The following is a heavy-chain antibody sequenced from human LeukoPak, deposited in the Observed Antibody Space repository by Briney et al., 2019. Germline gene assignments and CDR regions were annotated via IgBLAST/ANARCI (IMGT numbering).Heavy chain of an antibody. Sequence: GRSLRLSCAASGFTFSSYAMHWVRQAPGKGLEWVAVISYDGSNKYYADSVKGRFTISRDNSKNTLYLQMNSLRAEDTAVYYCARGPYGSSGTPDAFDIWGQGTMVTVSS. CDR3: ARGPYGSSGTPDAFDI. V-gene: IGHV3-30*14. D-gene: IGHD3-10*01. CDR2: ISYDGSNK. CDR1: GFTFSSYA. J-gene: IGHJ3*02.